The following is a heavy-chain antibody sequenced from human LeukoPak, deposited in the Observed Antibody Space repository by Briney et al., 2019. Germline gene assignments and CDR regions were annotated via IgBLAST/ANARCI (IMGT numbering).Heavy chain of an antibody. CDR2: INHSGST. Sequence: SETLSLTCTVSGGSISSSSYYWGWIRQPPGKGLEWIGEINHSGSTNYNPSLKSRVTISVDTTKNQFSLKLSSVTAADTAVYYCARRWGGGRGRLVKPHRGSAPNDAFDIWGQGTMVTVSS. CDR1: GGSISSSSYY. D-gene: IGHD3-16*01. CDR3: ARRWGGGRGRLVKPHRGSAPNDAFDI. J-gene: IGHJ3*02. V-gene: IGHV4-39*07.